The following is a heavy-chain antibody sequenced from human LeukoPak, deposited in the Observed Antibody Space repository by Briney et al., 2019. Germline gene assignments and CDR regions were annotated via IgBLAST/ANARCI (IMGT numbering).Heavy chain of an antibody. CDR2: IGGSGSPI. J-gene: IGHJ4*02. CDR1: GFTFSSYS. D-gene: IGHD3-9*01. CDR3: ARDHDWAFDY. Sequence: PGGSLRLSCEASGFTFSSYSMNWVRQAPGKGLEWVSYIGGSGSPIDYADSVKGRFTMSRDNTKNSLYLQMNNLRAEDTAVYYCARDHDWAFDYWGQGTLVTVSS. V-gene: IGHV3-48*04.